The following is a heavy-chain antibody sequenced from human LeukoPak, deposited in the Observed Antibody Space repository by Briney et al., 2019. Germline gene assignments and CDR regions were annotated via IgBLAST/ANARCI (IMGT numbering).Heavy chain of an antibody. CDR1: GGSISSGGYY. J-gene: IGHJ5*02. CDR2: IYYSGST. D-gene: IGHD2-2*01. CDR3: ARGVLPAPNWFDP. Sequence: SETLSLTCTVSGGSISSGGYYWSWIRQHPGKGLEWIGYIYYSGSTYYNPSLKSRVTISVDMSKNQFSLKLTSVTAADTAVYYCARGVLPAPNWFDPWGQGTLVTVSS. V-gene: IGHV4-31*03.